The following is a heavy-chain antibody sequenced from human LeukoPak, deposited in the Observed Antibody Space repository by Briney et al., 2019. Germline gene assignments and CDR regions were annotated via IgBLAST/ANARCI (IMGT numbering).Heavy chain of an antibody. V-gene: IGHV3-9*01. CDR2: ISWYSDKI. CDR1: GFYFDHCA. CDR3: VEVHGYYDSGRYFDY. Sequence: GRSLRLSCAASGFYFDHCAMHWVRHAPGKGLEWVSGISWYSDKIDYADSVKGRFTISRDNTKNSLYLQMNSLRAEDTALYYCVEVHGYYDSGRYFDYWGQGTLVTVSS. D-gene: IGHD3-10*01. J-gene: IGHJ4*02.